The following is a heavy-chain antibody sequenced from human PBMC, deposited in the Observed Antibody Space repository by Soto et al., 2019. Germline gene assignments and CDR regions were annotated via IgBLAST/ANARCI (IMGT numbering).Heavy chain of an antibody. Sequence: GGSLRLSCAASGFTFSSYAMSWVRPAPGKGLEWVSAISGSGGSTYYADSVKGRFTISRDNSKNTLYLQMNSLRAEDTAVYYCAKHPGWFGELSTFDYWGQGTLVTVSS. J-gene: IGHJ4*02. V-gene: IGHV3-23*01. CDR1: GFTFSSYA. D-gene: IGHD3-10*01. CDR3: AKHPGWFGELSTFDY. CDR2: ISGSGGST.